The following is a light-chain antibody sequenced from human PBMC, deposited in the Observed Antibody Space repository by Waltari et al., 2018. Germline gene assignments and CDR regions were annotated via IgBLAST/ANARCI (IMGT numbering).Light chain of an antibody. CDR1: SSDVGGYNY. V-gene: IGLV2-14*03. J-gene: IGLJ2*01. CDR2: DVS. Sequence: QSALTQPASVSGSPGQSITISCTGTSSDVGGYNYFSWYQQHPGKAPKLMIYDVSNRPSGVSNRFSGSKSGNTASLTISGLQAEDEADYYCSSYTSSSTPVVVFGGGTKLTVL. CDR3: SSYTSSSTPVVV.